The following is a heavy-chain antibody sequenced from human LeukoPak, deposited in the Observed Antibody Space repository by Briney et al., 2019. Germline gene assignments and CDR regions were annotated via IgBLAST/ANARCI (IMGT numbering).Heavy chain of an antibody. D-gene: IGHD3-10*01. CDR1: GFIVSNYW. V-gene: IGHV3-74*01. J-gene: IGHJ4*02. CDR2: ISSDGRTT. Sequence: GGSLRLSCAASGFIVSNYWMNWVRQAPGKGLVWVSRISSDGRTTSYADSVKGRFTTSRDNAKSSLSLQMNSLRAEDTAVYYCARPDYYRGAGSYGGDYWGQGTLVTVSS. CDR3: ARPDYYRGAGSYGGDY.